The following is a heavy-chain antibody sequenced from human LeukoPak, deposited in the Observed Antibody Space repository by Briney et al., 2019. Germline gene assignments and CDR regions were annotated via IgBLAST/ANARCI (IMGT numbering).Heavy chain of an antibody. J-gene: IGHJ4*02. CDR3: AQDGSGSYYPTYFDY. V-gene: IGHV2-5*02. CDR2: IYWDDDK. D-gene: IGHD3-10*01. Sequence: SGPTLVKPTQTLTLTCTFSGFSLSTSGVGVGWIRQPPGKALEWLALIYWDDDKRYSPSLKSRLTITKDTSKSQVVLTMTNMDPVDTATYYGAQDGSGSYYPTYFDYWGQGTLATVSS. CDR1: GFSLSTSGVG.